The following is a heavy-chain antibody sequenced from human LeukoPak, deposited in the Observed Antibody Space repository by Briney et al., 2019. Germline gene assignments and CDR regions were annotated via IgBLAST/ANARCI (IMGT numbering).Heavy chain of an antibody. CDR3: AREWAPLVGTTNKAYYYGSGSYDWFDP. J-gene: IGHJ5*02. Sequence: SQTLSLTCAISGDSVSSNSAAWNWIRQSPSRGLEWLGRTYYRSKWYNDYAGSVKSRITINPDTSKNQFSLQLNSVTPEDTAVYYCAREWAPLVGTTNKAYYYGSGSYDWFDPWGQGTLVTVSS. CDR2: TYYRSKWYN. V-gene: IGHV6-1*01. D-gene: IGHD3-10*01. CDR1: GDSVSSNSAA.